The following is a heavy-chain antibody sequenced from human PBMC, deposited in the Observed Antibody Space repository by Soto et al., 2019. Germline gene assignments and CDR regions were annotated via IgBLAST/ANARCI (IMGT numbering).Heavy chain of an antibody. V-gene: IGHV3-23*01. J-gene: IGHJ6*02. CDR2: ISGSGDDT. Sequence: EVQLLESGGGLVQPGGSLRLSCAASGFTFSTYALSWVRQSPGTGLEWVSAISGSGDDTYYTHSVKGRFTISRDNSKNTLSLQMDRLRVEDTATYYCAKVDRYSSGWSYYAPEYYYYGMDVWGQGTTVTVSS. CDR3: AKVDRYSSGWSYYAPEYYYYGMDV. CDR1: GFTFSTYA. D-gene: IGHD6-19*01.